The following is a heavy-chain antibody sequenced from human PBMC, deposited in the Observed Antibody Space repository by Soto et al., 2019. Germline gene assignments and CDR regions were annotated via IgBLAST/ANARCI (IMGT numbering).Heavy chain of an antibody. CDR1: GFTFSSYA. V-gene: IGHV3-30-3*01. CDR2: ISYDGSNK. D-gene: IGHD3-3*01. Sequence: QVQLVESGGGVVQPGRSLRLSCAASGFTFSSYAMHWVRQAPGKGLEWVAVISYDGSNKYYADSVKGRFTISRDNSKNTLYLQMNSLRAEDTAVYYCAREARSHSTYYDFCSGSKGSHNWFDPWGQGTLVTVSS. CDR3: AREARSHSTYYDFCSGSKGSHNWFDP. J-gene: IGHJ5*02.